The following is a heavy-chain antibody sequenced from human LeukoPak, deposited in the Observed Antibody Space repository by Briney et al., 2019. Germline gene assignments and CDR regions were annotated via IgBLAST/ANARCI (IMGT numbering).Heavy chain of an antibody. J-gene: IGHJ3*02. Sequence: PGGSLRLSCAASGFTFSSYAMSWVRQAPGKGLEWVSAISGSGGSTYHADSVKGRFTISRDNSKNTLYLQMNSLRAEDTAVYYCAKEIYCSGGSCYSDAFDIWGQGTMVTVSS. CDR1: GFTFSSYA. D-gene: IGHD2-15*01. V-gene: IGHV3-23*01. CDR3: AKEIYCSGGSCYSDAFDI. CDR2: ISGSGGST.